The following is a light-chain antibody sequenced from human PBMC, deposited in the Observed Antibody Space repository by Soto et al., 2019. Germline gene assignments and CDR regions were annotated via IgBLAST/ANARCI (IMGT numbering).Light chain of an antibody. V-gene: IGKV1-8*01. J-gene: IGKJ5*01. CDR2: AAS. Sequence: AIRMTQSPSSLSASTGDRVTITCRASQGISSYLAWYQQKPGKAPKLLIYAASTVQSGVPSRFSGSGSGTDFTITISCLQSEDFAPYYCQQYYSYPPVTFGQGTRLEIK. CDR3: QQYYSYPPVT. CDR1: QGISSY.